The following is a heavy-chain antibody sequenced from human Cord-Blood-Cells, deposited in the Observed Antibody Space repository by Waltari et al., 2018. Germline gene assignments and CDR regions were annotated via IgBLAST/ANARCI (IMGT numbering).Heavy chain of an antibody. CDR2: IIPIFGTA. CDR1: GGTFSSYA. Sequence: QVQLVQSGAEVKKPGSSVKVSCKASGGTFSSYAISWVRQAPGQGLEWMGGIIPIFGTANYAQKVQGRVTITADESTSTAYMELSSLRSEDTAVYYCARDERYDFWSGYYNWFDPWGQGTLVTVSS. D-gene: IGHD3-3*01. J-gene: IGHJ5*02. V-gene: IGHV1-69*01. CDR3: ARDERYDFWSGYYNWFDP.